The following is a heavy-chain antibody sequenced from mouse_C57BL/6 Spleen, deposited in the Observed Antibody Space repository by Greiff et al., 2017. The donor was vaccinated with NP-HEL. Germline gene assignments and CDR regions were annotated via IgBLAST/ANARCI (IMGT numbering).Heavy chain of an antibody. Sequence: EVKLVESEGGLVQPGSSMKLSCTASGFTFSDYYMAWVRQVPEKGLEWVANINYDGSSTYYLDSLKSRFIISRDNAKNILYLQMSSLKSEDTATYYCASGLYGYDGPFAYGGQGTLVTVSA. J-gene: IGHJ3*01. CDR2: INYDGSST. D-gene: IGHD2-2*01. CDR3: ASGLYGYDGPFAY. CDR1: GFTFSDYY. V-gene: IGHV5-16*01.